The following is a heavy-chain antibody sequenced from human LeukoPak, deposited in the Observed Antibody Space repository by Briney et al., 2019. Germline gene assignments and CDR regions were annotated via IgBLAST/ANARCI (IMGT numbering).Heavy chain of an antibody. V-gene: IGHV1-69*04. CDR1: GGTFSSYA. J-gene: IGHJ6*02. CDR2: VIPIFGIA. D-gene: IGHD2-15*01. Sequence: GASVKVSCKASGGTFSSYAISWVRQAPGQGLEWMGRVIPIFGIANYAQKFQGRVTITADKPTSTAYMELSSLRSEDTAVYYYARDHPPNRPDLEGYCSGGSCPYGMDVWGQGTTVTVSS. CDR3: ARDHPPNRPDLEGYCSGGSCPYGMDV.